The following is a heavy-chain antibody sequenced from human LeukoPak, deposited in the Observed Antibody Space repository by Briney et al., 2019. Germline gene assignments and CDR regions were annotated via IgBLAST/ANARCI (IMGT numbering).Heavy chain of an antibody. Sequence: PGGSLSLFCAASGLSFSTYTMNSARLAAGEGREWVSSITSGSNYIYYAGSVKARFTVSRDNARNSLDLQMNSLRAEDTAVYYCARVRIQLGLTSEYYFNYWGQGTLVTVSS. CDR1: GLSFSTYT. J-gene: IGHJ4*02. V-gene: IGHV3-21*01. CDR2: ITSGSNYI. CDR3: ARVRIQLGLTSEYYFNY. D-gene: IGHD5-18*01.